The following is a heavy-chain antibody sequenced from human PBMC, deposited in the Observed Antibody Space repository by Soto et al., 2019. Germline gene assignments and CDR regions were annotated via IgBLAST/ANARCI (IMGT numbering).Heavy chain of an antibody. D-gene: IGHD3-10*01. J-gene: IGHJ6*02. Sequence: GGSLRLSCAASGFTFSSYSMNWVRQAPGKGLEWVSSISSSSSYIYYADSVKGRFTISRDNAKNSLYLQMNSLRAEDTAVYYCARVKAHYYGSGSYYDMNYYHGMDVWGQGTTVTVSS. CDR2: ISSSSSYI. V-gene: IGHV3-21*01. CDR3: ARVKAHYYGSGSYYDMNYYHGMDV. CDR1: GFTFSSYS.